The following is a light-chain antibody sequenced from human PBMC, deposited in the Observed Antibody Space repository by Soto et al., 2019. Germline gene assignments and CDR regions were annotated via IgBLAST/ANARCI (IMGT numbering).Light chain of an antibody. V-gene: IGLV2-11*01. CDR1: ITDIGAYRY. CDR2: DVT. J-gene: IGLJ1*01. Sequence: QSVLTQPASVSGSPGQSITISCTGTITDIGAYRYVSWYQQHPGKAPKVIIYDVTQRPSGVPDRFSGSKSGNAASLTISGLQAEDEADYYCCSYAGSHTKYVFGTGTKVTVL. CDR3: CSYAGSHTKYV.